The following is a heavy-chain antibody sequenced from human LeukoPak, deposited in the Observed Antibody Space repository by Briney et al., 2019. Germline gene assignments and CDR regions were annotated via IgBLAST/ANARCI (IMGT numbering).Heavy chain of an antibody. CDR2: IHYSGRT. CDR1: GGPISSSSYY. J-gene: IGHJ3*02. Sequence: SETLSLTCTVSGGPISSSSYYWGWIRQPPGKRLEWIGSIHYSGRTYDNPSLKSRVTISLDTSKNHFSLTLSSVTAADTAVYYCARPLGYCSCGSCYGDAIDIWGQGTMVTVSS. V-gene: IGHV4-39*02. CDR3: ARPLGYCSCGSCYGDAIDI. D-gene: IGHD2-15*01.